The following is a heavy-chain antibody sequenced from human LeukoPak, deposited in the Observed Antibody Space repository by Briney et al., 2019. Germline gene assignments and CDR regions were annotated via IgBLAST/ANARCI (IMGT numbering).Heavy chain of an antibody. J-gene: IGHJ6*02. CDR2: IYTSEST. Sequence: SQTVSLTCTVSGGFISSGSYYWSWIRQPAGKGLEWIGRIYTSESTNYNASLKSRLTISVDTCKNQFSLKLSSVTAADTAVYYCARANDILTGPYYYYYGMDVWGQGTTVTVSS. D-gene: IGHD3-9*01. V-gene: IGHV4-61*02. CDR3: ARANDILTGPYYYYYGMDV. CDR1: GGFISSGSYY.